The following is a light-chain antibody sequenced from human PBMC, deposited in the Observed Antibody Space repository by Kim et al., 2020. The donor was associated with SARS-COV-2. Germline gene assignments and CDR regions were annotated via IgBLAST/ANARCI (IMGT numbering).Light chain of an antibody. V-gene: IGLV2-14*03. CDR3: SSYTTTTTVV. J-gene: IGLJ1*01. CDR2: DVT. Sequence: QSALAQPASVSGSPGQSITISCIGSSSDVGGYNYVSWYQQHPGKAPELIIFDVTNRPSGLSDRFSGSKSGNAASLTISGLQAEDEADYYCSSYTTTTTVVFGPGTNVTVL. CDR1: SSDVGGYNY.